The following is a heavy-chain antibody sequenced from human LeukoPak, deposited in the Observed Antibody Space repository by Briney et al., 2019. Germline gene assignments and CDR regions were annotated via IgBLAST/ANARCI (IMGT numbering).Heavy chain of an antibody. CDR2: IYYSGST. CDR3: ARSRSWLYYFDY. J-gene: IGHJ4*02. V-gene: IGHV4-59*08. CDR1: GGSISSYY. D-gene: IGHD6-13*01. Sequence: PSGTLSLTCTVSGGSISSYYWSWIRQPPGKGLEWIGYIYYSGSTNYNPSLKSRVTISVDTSKNQFSLKLSSVTAADTAVYYCARSRSWLYYFDYWGQGTLVTVSS.